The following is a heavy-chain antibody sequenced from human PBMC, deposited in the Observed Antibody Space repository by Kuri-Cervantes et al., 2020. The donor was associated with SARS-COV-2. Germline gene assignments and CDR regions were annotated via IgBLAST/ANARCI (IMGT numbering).Heavy chain of an antibody. V-gene: IGHV3-74*01. D-gene: IGHD3-16*01. Sequence: GGSLRLSCAASGFTFSGHWIHWVRQAPGKGLVWVSRINPDGSYTNNADSVKGRFTISRDNSKNTLYLQMNSLRADDTAVYFCAKFDNVGHCDSTQCRGGHDYWGQGTLVTVSS. J-gene: IGHJ4*02. CDR1: GFTFSGHW. CDR2: INPDGSYT. CDR3: AKFDNVGHCDSTQCRGGHDY.